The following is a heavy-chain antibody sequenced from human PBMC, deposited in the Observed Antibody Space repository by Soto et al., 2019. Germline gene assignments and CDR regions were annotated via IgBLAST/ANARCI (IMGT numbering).Heavy chain of an antibody. J-gene: IGHJ4*02. D-gene: IGHD7-27*01. CDR3: AKEVSLGSTVDLGY. CDR1: GFTVSSNY. Sequence: GGSLRLSCAASGFTVSSNYMSWVRQAPGKGLEWVSVIYSCGSTYYADSVKGRFTISRDNSMGTLYLQMKSLRVEDTAIYYCAKEVSLGSTVDLGYWGQGALVTVSS. V-gene: IGHV3-53*01. CDR2: IYSCGST.